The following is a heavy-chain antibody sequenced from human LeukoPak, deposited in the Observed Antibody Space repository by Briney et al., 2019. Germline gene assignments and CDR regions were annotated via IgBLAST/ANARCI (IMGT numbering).Heavy chain of an antibody. V-gene: IGHV3-74*01. CDR1: GFTFSSYW. D-gene: IGHD2-21*02. Sequence: PGGSLRLSCAASGFTFSSYWMHWVRQAPGKGLVWVSRINSDGSSTSYADSVKGRFTISRDNAKNTLYLQMNSLRAEDTAVYYCARDPVYCGGDCYYDAFDIWGQGTMVTVSS. CDR3: ARDPVYCGGDCYYDAFDI. J-gene: IGHJ3*02. CDR2: INSDGSST.